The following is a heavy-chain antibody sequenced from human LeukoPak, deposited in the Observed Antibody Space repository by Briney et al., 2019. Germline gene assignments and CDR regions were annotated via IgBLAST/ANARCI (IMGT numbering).Heavy chain of an antibody. CDR2: IYYSGST. V-gene: IGHV4-39*07. CDR3: AREGRPEWLGLDY. Sequence: SETLSLTCTVSGGSISSSSYYWGWIRQPPGKGLEWIGSIYYSGSTYYNPSLKSRVTISVDTSKNQFSPKLSSVTAADTAVYYCAREGRPEWLGLDYWGQGTLVTVSS. D-gene: IGHD3-3*01. CDR1: GGSISSSSYY. J-gene: IGHJ4*02.